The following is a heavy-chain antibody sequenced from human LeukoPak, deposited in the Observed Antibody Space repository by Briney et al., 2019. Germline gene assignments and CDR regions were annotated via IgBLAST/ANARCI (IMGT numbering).Heavy chain of an antibody. CDR3: ARDRPGVGAIDY. CDR1: GFTFSSYG. V-gene: IGHV3-33*01. Sequence: GGSLRLSCAASGFTFSSYGMHWVRQAPGKGLEWVAVIWYDGSNKYYADSVKGRFTISRDNAKNSLYLQMNSLRDEDTAVYNCARDRPGVGAIDYWGQGTLVTVSS. D-gene: IGHD1-26*01. J-gene: IGHJ4*02. CDR2: IWYDGSNK.